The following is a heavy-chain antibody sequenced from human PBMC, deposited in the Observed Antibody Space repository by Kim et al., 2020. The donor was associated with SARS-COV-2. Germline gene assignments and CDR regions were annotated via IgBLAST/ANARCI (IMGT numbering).Heavy chain of an antibody. CDR3: ASSPEYGDYGDNWFDP. CDR2: IYHSGST. V-gene: IGHV4-30-2*01. J-gene: IGHJ5*02. Sequence: SETLSLTCAVSGGSISSGGYSWSWIRQPPGKGLEWIGYIYHSGSTYYNPSLKSRVTISVDRSKNQFSLKLSSVTAADTAVYYCASSPEYGDYGDNWFDPWGQGTLVTVSS. CDR1: GGSISSGGYS. D-gene: IGHD4-17*01.